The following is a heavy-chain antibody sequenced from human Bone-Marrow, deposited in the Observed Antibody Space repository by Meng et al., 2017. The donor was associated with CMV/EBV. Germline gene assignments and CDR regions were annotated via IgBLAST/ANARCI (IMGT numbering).Heavy chain of an antibody. CDR2: IYHSGTT. Sequence: SETLSLTCSVSGYSISIAYFWAWIRQPPGKGLECIGSIYHSGTTYYNPSLKGRITISLDPSKNQFSLKLTSVTAADTAVFYCARVKGGTYPFEYWGQGRLVTVSS. D-gene: IGHD1-26*01. CDR1: GYSISIAYF. J-gene: IGHJ4*02. V-gene: IGHV4-38-2*02. CDR3: ARVKGGTYPFEY.